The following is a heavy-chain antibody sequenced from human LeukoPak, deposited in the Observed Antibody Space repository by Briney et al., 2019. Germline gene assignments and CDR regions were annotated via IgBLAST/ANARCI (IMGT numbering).Heavy chain of an antibody. V-gene: IGHV4-34*01. CDR2: INHSGST. D-gene: IGHD3-9*01. CDR3: ARGPGYDILTGYITSQAFDY. J-gene: IGHJ4*02. Sequence: SETLSLTCAVYGGSFSGYYWSWIRQPPGKGLEWIGEINHSGSTNYNPSLKSRVTISVDTSKNQFSLKLSSVTAADTAVCYCARGPGYDILTGYITSQAFDYWGQGTLVTVSS. CDR1: GGSFSGYY.